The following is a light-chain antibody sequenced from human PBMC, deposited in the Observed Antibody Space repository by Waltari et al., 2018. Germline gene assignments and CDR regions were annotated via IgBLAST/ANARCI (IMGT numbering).Light chain of an antibody. V-gene: IGKV3-11*01. Sequence: EIVLTQSPATLSLSPVERATLSCRASQTVSSYLAWYQQKPGQAPRLLIYDASNKATGIPARFSGSGSGTDFTLTISSLEPEDCAVYYCQQRNEWPPTFGQGTRLEIK. CDR2: DAS. CDR3: QQRNEWPPT. J-gene: IGKJ5*01. CDR1: QTVSSY.